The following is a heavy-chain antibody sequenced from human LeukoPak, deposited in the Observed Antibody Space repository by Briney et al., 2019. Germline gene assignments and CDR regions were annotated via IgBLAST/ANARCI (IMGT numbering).Heavy chain of an antibody. CDR1: GFSVTTHY. Sequence: GGSLRLSCAVSGFSVTTHYMTWVRQAPGKGLELVSLIYSSGITDYADSVKGRFTISREYSKNTLYLQMNSLRAEDTAVYYCARGENGMDVWGKGTAVTVFS. V-gene: IGHV3-53*03. CDR2: IYSSGIT. CDR3: ARGENGMDV. J-gene: IGHJ6*04.